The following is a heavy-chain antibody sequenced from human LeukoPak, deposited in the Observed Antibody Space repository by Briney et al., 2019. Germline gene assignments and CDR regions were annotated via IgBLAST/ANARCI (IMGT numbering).Heavy chain of an antibody. V-gene: IGHV7-4-1*02. CDR3: ARGITSNWFDP. Sequence: ASVKVSCKASGYTFTSYGISWVRQAPGQGLEWMGWINTNTGNPTYAQGFTGRFVFSLDTSVSTAYLQISSLKAEDTAVYYCARGITSNWFDPWGQGTLVTVSS. CDR2: INTNTGNP. J-gene: IGHJ5*02. D-gene: IGHD3-10*01. CDR1: GYTFTSYG.